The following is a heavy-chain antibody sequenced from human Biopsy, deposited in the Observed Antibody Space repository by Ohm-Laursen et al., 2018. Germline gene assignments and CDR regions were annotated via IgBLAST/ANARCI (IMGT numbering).Heavy chain of an antibody. V-gene: IGHV4-34*08. CDR2: ISQSGRT. CDR1: GKTFSDYY. J-gene: IGHJ4*02. D-gene: IGHD2-15*01. CDR3: GNEVHGRDY. Sequence: SQTLSLTCGVYGKTFSDYYWSWIRQPPGKGLEWIGQISQSGRTNYNPSLKSRVNISADKSNNQFSLKLTSVTSADTAVYFCGNEVHGRDYWGLGALVTVSS.